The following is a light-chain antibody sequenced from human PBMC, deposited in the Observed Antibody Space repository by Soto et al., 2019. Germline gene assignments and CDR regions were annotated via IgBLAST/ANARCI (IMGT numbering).Light chain of an antibody. CDR1: QGISSY. J-gene: IGKJ2*01. V-gene: IGKV1D-43*01. CDR2: YAS. Sequence: AIRMTQSPFSLTASVGDRVTITCWASQGISSYLAWYQQKPTKAPSLFIYYASILQSGVPSRFSGSGSGTDYTLTISNLQPEDFATYYCQQSKDTFGQGTKLEIK. CDR3: QQSKDT.